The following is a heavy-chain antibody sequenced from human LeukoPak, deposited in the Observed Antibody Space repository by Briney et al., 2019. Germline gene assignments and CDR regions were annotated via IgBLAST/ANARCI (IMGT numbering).Heavy chain of an antibody. CDR3: ARLLGRRRGSGSYYPLPHRFY. D-gene: IGHD3-10*01. J-gene: IGHJ4*02. V-gene: IGHV4-34*01. Sequence: KSSETLSLTCAVYGGSFSGYYWSWIRQPPGKGLEWIGEINHSGSTNYNPSLKSRVTISVDTSKNQFSLKLSSVTAADTAVYYCARLLGRRRGSGSYYPLPHRFYWGQGTLVTVSS. CDR2: INHSGST. CDR1: GGSFSGYY.